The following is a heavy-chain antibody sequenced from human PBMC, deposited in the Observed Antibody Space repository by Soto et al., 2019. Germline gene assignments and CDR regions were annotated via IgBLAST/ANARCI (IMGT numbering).Heavy chain of an antibody. V-gene: IGHV4-31*02. CDR3: ARAGSSVWYFDL. CDR2: IYYSGST. J-gene: IGHJ2*01. CDR1: GGSISSGGYY. Sequence: QVQLQESGPGLVKPSQTLSLSCTVSGGSISSGGYYWSWIRQHPGKGLEWIGYIYYSGSTYYNPSLRSRVTIAVDTSKIQLSLKLSSVTAADAAVYYCARAGSSVWYFDLWGRGTLVTVSS. D-gene: IGHD1-26*01.